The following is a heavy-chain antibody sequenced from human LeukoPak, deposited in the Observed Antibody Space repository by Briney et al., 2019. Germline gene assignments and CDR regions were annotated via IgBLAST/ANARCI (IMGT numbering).Heavy chain of an antibody. CDR3: TRGSIAYYYMDV. J-gene: IGHJ6*03. CDR2: IYHSGST. D-gene: IGHD3-22*01. CDR1: GGSMSSYY. V-gene: IGHV4-59*01. Sequence: SETLSLTCSVSGGSMSSYYWSWIRQSPGKGLEWIGYIYHSGSTNYNPSLKSRVTISVDTSKNQFSLKLSSVTAADTAVYYCTRGSIAYYYMDVWGKGTTVTISS.